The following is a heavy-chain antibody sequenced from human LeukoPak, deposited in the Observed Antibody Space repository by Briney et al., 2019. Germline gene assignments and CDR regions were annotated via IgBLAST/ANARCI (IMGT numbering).Heavy chain of an antibody. D-gene: IGHD6-13*01. V-gene: IGHV3-21*01. J-gene: IGHJ4*02. Sequence: GGSLRLYCAASGFTFSSYSMNWVRQAPGKGLEWVSSISSSSSYIYYADSVKGRFTISRDNAKNSLYLRMNRMRAEDTAVYYSARDSREAQLGFDYWGQGTLVTVSS. CDR1: GFTFSSYS. CDR3: ARDSREAQLGFDY. CDR2: ISSSSSYI.